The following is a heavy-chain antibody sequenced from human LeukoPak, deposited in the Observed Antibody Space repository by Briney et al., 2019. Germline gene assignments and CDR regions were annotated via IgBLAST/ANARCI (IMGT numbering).Heavy chain of an antibody. CDR2: IYHSGST. Sequence: PSETLSLTCTVSGGSISSGDYYWSWIRQPPGKGLEWIGYIYHSGSTYYNPSLKSRVTISVDRSKNQFSLKLSSVTAADTAVYYCARLPFNYDILTGYGMDVWGQGTTVTVSS. CDR3: ARLPFNYDILTGYGMDV. V-gene: IGHV4-30-2*01. J-gene: IGHJ6*02. CDR1: GGSISSGDYY. D-gene: IGHD3-9*01.